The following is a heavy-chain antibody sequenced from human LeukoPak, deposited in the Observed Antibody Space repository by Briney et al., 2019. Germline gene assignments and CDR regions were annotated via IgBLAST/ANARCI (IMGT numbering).Heavy chain of an antibody. V-gene: IGHV3-33*01. CDR2: IWYDGSNK. CDR1: GFTFSSYG. J-gene: IGHJ4*02. CDR3: ARGGGLVATITHYFDH. Sequence: GRSLRLSCAASGFTFSSYGMHWVRQAPGKGLEWVAVIWYDGSNKYYADSVKGRFTISRDNSKNTLYLQMNSLRAEDTAVYYCARGGGLVATITHYFDHWGQGTLVTVSS. D-gene: IGHD5-12*01.